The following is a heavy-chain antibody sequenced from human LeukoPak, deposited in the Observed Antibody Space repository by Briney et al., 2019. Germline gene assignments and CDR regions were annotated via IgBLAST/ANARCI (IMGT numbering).Heavy chain of an antibody. CDR1: GGSISSGGYY. V-gene: IGHV4-30-2*01. CDR2: IYHSGST. Sequence: PSETLSLTCAVSGGSISSGGYYWSWIRQAPGKGLEWIGYIYHSGSTYYNPSLKSRVTISVDRSKNQFSLKLSSVTAADTAVYYCARDSLVVVPAAISDYYYMDVWGKGTTVTVSS. CDR3: ARDSLVVVPAAISDYYYMDV. D-gene: IGHD2-2*02. J-gene: IGHJ6*03.